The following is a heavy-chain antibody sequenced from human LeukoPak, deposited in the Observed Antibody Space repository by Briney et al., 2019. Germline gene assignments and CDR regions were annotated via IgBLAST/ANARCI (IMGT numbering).Heavy chain of an antibody. V-gene: IGHV4-38-2*02. Sequence: SETLSLTCSVSDYSISSGYYWGWIRQPPGKGLEWIGSMYHSGDTYYNPSLRSRVTISVDTSKNQFSLKLSSVTAADTAVYYCAGTYYYDSSGYYHYSLWGQGTLVTVSS. D-gene: IGHD3-22*01. CDR3: AGTYYYDSSGYYHYSL. CDR1: DYSISSGYY. J-gene: IGHJ4*02. CDR2: MYHSGDT.